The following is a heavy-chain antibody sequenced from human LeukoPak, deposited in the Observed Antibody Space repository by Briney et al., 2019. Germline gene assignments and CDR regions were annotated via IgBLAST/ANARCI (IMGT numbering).Heavy chain of an antibody. CDR1: GFTFSSYA. D-gene: IGHD4-17*01. V-gene: IGHV3-23*01. CDR3: AKGSPDYGDLQTLDY. J-gene: IGHJ4*02. CDR2: IGGSGGST. Sequence: GGSLRLSCAASGFTFSSYAMSWVRQAPGKGLEWVSAIGGSGGSTYYADSVKGRFTISRDNSKNTLYLQMNSLRAEDTAVYYCAKGSPDYGDLQTLDYWGQGTLVTVSS.